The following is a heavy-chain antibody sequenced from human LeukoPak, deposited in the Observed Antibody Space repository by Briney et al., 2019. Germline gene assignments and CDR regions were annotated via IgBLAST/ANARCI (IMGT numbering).Heavy chain of an antibody. J-gene: IGHJ4*02. V-gene: IGHV1-69*13. CDR1: GGTFSSYA. Sequence: SVKVPCKASGGTFSSYAISWVRQAPGQGLEWMGGIIPIFGTANYAQKFQGRVTITADESTSTAYMELSSLRSEDTAVYYCARVVGGVAVAGYDYWGQGTLVTVSS. CDR2: IIPIFGTA. D-gene: IGHD6-19*01. CDR3: ARVVGGVAVAGYDY.